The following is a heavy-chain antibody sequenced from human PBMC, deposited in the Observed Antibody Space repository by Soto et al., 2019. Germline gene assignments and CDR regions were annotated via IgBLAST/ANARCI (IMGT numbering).Heavy chain of an antibody. CDR2: ISWNSGSI. V-gene: IGHV3-9*01. D-gene: IGHD5-18*01. Sequence: GGSLRLSCAASGFTFDDYAMHWVRQAPGKGLEWVSGISWNSGSIGYADSVKGRFTISRDNAKNSLYLQMNSLRAEDTALYYCAKDKNGYSYGEFDYWGQATLVTVSS. CDR1: GFTFDDYA. CDR3: AKDKNGYSYGEFDY. J-gene: IGHJ4*02.